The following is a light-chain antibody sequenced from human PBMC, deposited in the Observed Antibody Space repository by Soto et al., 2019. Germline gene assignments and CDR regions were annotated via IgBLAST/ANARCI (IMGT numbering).Light chain of an antibody. CDR2: EVT. CDR3: SSYRNTITV. Sequence: QSALTQPASVSGSPGQSVTISCTGTSSDVGDYKYVSWYQQHPGKAPKLLIYEVTSRPSGVSDRFSGSKSGNTASLTISGLQAEDEAGYYCSSYRNTITVFGGGTKRTVL. J-gene: IGLJ3*02. CDR1: SSDVGDYKY. V-gene: IGLV2-14*01.